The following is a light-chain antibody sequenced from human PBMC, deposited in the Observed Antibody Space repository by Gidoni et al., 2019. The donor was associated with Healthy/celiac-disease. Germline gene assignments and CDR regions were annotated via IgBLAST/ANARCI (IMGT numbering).Light chain of an antibody. V-gene: IGKV3-20*01. CDR1: QSVSSSY. CDR2: GAS. CDR3: QQYGSSPMYT. J-gene: IGKJ2*01. Sequence: EIVLTQSPGTLSLSPGERATLSCRASQSVSSSYLAWYQQTPGQAPRLLIYGASSRATGIPDRFSGSGSGTDFTLTISRLEPEGFAVYYCQQYGSSPMYTFGQGTKLEIK.